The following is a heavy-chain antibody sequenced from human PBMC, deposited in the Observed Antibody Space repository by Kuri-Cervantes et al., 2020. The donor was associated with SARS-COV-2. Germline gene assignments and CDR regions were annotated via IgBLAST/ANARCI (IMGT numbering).Heavy chain of an antibody. CDR3: AKDLSYSSSPGYYYYYYGMDV. J-gene: IGHJ6*02. V-gene: IGHV3-23*01. Sequence: GESLKISCAASGFTFSSYAMSWVRQAPGKGLEWVSAISGSGGSTYYADSVKGRFTISRDNSKNTLYLQMNSLGAEDTAVYYCAKDLSYSSSPGYYYYYYGMDVWGQGTTVTVSS. CDR1: GFTFSSYA. D-gene: IGHD6-6*01. CDR2: ISGSGGST.